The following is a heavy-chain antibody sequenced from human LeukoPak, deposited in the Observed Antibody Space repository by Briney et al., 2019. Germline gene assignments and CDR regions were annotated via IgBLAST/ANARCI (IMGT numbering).Heavy chain of an antibody. Sequence: GGSLRLSCAASGFTLSTYSMNWVRQAPGKGLERVSCISSTGSYIYYADSVKGRFTISRDNAKNSLYLQMNSLRAEDTAVYYCARDRWGLGGQGTLVTVSS. CDR1: GFTLSTYS. D-gene: IGHD4-23*01. J-gene: IGHJ4*02. CDR2: ISSTGSYI. CDR3: ARDRWGL. V-gene: IGHV3-21*01.